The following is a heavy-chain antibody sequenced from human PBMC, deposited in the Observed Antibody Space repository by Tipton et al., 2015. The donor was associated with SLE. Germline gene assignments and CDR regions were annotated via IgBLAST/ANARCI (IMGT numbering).Heavy chain of an antibody. CDR1: GGSFSDYS. V-gene: IGHV4-34*01. Sequence: TLSLTCAVYGGSFSDYSWIWIRQPPGKGLEWIGEINHSGSTNYNPSLKSRVTISVDTSKNQFSLKLSSVTAADTAVYYCARSLVVAAWGYYYYYMDVWGKGTTVTVSS. J-gene: IGHJ6*03. CDR3: ARSLVVAAWGYYYYYMDV. CDR2: INHSGST. D-gene: IGHD2-15*01.